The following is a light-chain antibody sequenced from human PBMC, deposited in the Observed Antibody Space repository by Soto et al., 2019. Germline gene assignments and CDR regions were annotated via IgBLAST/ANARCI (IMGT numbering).Light chain of an antibody. CDR1: QSVTSW. CDR3: QQYHSYLYT. CDR2: KAS. J-gene: IGKJ2*01. Sequence: DIQMTQSPSTLSASVGDRVTITCRASQSVTSWLAWYQQKPGKAPKLLIYKASTLESGVPSRFSGSGSGTQFTLTISSLQPDDFATYYCQQYHSYLYTFGQGTKLEI. V-gene: IGKV1-5*03.